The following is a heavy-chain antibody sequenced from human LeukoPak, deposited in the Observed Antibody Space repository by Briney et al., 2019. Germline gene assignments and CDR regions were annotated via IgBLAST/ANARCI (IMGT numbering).Heavy chain of an antibody. CDR1: GFTFSSYE. V-gene: IGHV3-48*03. CDR2: ISSSGSTI. J-gene: IGHJ6*03. CDR3: ARDSGVVTAIIYYYYYMDV. Sequence: GGSLRLSCAASGFTFSSYEMNWVRQAPGKGLEWVSYISSSGSTIYYADSVKGRFTISRDNARNSLYLQMNSLRAEDTAVYYCARDSGVVTAIIYYYYYMDVWGKGTTVTISS. D-gene: IGHD2-21*02.